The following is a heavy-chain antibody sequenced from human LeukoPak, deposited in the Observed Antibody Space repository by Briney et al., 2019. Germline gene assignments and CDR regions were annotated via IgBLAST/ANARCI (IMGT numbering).Heavy chain of an antibody. CDR2: IRYDGSNK. J-gene: IGHJ5*02. Sequence: PGGSLRLSCAASGFTFSSYGMHWVRQAPGKGLEWVAFIRYDGSNKYYADSVKGRFTISRDNSKNTLYLQMNSLRAEDTAVYYCAKEEYYYDSSGYRPLLSWGQGTLVTVSS. CDR1: GFTFSSYG. CDR3: AKEEYYYDSSGYRPLLS. D-gene: IGHD3-22*01. V-gene: IGHV3-30*02.